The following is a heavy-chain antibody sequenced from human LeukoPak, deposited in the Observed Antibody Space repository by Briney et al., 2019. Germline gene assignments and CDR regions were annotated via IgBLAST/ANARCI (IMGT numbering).Heavy chain of an antibody. V-gene: IGHV1-2*02. Sequence: ASVKVSCKASGYTFTGYYMHWVRQAPGQGLEWMAWINPNSGGANYAQKFQGRVTMTRDTSISTAYMELSRLRSDDTAVYYCARDSPYSSSWYTPPGMDVWGQGTTVTVSS. D-gene: IGHD6-13*01. CDR1: GYTFTGYY. J-gene: IGHJ6*02. CDR3: ARDSPYSSSWYTPPGMDV. CDR2: INPNSGGA.